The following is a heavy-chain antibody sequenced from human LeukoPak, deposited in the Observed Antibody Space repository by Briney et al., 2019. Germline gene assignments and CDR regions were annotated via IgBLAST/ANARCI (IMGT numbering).Heavy chain of an antibody. V-gene: IGHV3-23*01. CDR2: ISGSGGGT. Sequence: GSLRLSCAASGFTFSTYAMSWVRQAPRKGLEWVSLISGSGGGTYYANSVKGRFTISRDNSKNTLYLQMDSLRTEDTAVYYCAKERATTTTFDYWGQGTLITVSS. D-gene: IGHD1-26*01. J-gene: IGHJ4*02. CDR1: GFTFSTYA. CDR3: AKERATTTTFDY.